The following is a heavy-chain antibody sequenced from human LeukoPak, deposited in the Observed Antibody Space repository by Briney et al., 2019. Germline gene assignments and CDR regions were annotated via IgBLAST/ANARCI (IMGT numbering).Heavy chain of an antibody. CDR3: AREVAVAAFDI. D-gene: IGHD6-19*01. CDR2: INSDGSST. Sequence: GGSLRLSCAASGFTFSSYWMHWVRQAPGKGLVWVSRINSDGSSTSYADSVKGRFTISRDNAKNTLYLQMNRLRAEDTAMYYCAREVAVAAFDIWGQGTMVTVSS. J-gene: IGHJ3*02. CDR1: GFTFSSYW. V-gene: IGHV3-74*01.